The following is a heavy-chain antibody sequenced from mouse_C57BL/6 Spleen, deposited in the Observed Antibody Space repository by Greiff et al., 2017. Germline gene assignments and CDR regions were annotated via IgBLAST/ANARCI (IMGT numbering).Heavy chain of an antibody. D-gene: IGHD2-1*01. V-gene: IGHV1-52*01. Sequence: VQLQQPGAELVRPGSSVKLSCKASGYTFTSYWMHWVKQRPIQGLEWIGNIDPSDSETHYNQKFKDKATLTVDKSSSTAYMQLSSLTSEDAAVYYCARGGYGKGYFDVWGTGTTVTVSS. CDR1: GYTFTSYW. CDR2: IDPSDSET. CDR3: ARGGYGKGYFDV. J-gene: IGHJ1*03.